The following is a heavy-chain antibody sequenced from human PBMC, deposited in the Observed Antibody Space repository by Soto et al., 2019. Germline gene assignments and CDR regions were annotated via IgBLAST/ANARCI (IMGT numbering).Heavy chain of an antibody. Sequence: PSETLSLTCSVSGDSISSPDYYWSWIRQAPEKGLELIGYVYYRGSIYYTPSFESRVSISVDTSKNQFSLRLTSVTAADSAMYFCARVTFTPNWFDSWGQGILVPSPQ. CDR3: ARVTFTPNWFDS. J-gene: IGHJ5*01. V-gene: IGHV4-30-4*01. CDR1: GDSISSPDYY. CDR2: VYYRGSI. D-gene: IGHD3-3*02.